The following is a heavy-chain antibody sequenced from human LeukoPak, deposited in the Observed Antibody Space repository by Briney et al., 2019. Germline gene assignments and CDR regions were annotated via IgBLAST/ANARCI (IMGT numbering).Heavy chain of an antibody. CDR3: ARQVGYSSSWRGKYYFDY. CDR2: IYYSGST. J-gene: IGHJ4*02. CDR1: GGSISSYY. D-gene: IGHD6-13*01. Sequence: SETLSLTCTVSGGSISSYYWSWIRQPPGKGLEWIGYIYYSGSTNYNPSLKSRVTISVDTSKNQFSLKLSSETAADTAVYYCARQVGYSSSWRGKYYFDYWGQGTLVTVSS. V-gene: IGHV4-59*08.